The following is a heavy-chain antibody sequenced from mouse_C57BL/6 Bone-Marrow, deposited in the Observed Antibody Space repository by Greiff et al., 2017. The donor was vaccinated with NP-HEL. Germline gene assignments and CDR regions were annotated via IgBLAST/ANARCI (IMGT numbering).Heavy chain of an antibody. Sequence: VQGVESGPGLVAPSQSLSIPCTVSGFSLTSYAISWVRQPPGKGLEWLGVIWTGGGTTYNSALKSRLIISKDNSKSQVFLKMNSLQTDDKARYYGARNGDLDYGSSYDWYFDVWGTGTTVTVSS. J-gene: IGHJ1*03. D-gene: IGHD1-1*01. V-gene: IGHV2-9-1*01. CDR3: ARNGDLDYGSSYDWYFDV. CDR1: GFSLTSYA. CDR2: IWTGGGT.